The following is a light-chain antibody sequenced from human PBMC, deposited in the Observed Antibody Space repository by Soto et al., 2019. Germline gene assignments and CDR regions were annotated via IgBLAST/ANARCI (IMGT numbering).Light chain of an antibody. V-gene: IGKV3-11*01. J-gene: IGKJ4*01. Sequence: EIVLTQSPATLSLSPGERATLSCRASQSVSNYLSWYQQKPGQAPRLLIYETSNRASGIAARFSGSGSGTDFTLTISSLEPEDFAVYYGQRRSNWPLTFGGGTKVQIK. CDR3: QRRSNWPLT. CDR1: QSVSNY. CDR2: ETS.